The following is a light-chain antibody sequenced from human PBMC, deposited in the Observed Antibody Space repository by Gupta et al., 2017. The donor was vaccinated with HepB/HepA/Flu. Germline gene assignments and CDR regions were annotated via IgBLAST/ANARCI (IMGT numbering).Light chain of an antibody. Sequence: IVLTQPSGAMPSSPRDRATLPCRACKYVLDIYFAWYQQRPGQAPRLLMYGSSIRATGIPDRFSGSGSGTDFTLTISILEPEDYAFYDCHQYGSSPRTFGQGTKLEIK. J-gene: IGKJ2*01. V-gene: IGKV3-20*01. CDR2: GSS. CDR1: KYVLDIY. CDR3: HQYGSSPRT.